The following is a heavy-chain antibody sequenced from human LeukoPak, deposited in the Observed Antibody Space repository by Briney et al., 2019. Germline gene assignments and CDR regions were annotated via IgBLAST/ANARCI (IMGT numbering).Heavy chain of an antibody. CDR1: GGTFSSYA. CDR3: ARDRTAYDFWSGEGGWFDP. Sequence: GASVKVSCKASGGTFSSYAISWVRQAPGQGLEWMGRIIPIFGTANYAQKFQGRVTITTDESTSTAYMELSSLRSEDTAVYYCARDRTAYDFWSGEGGWFDPWGQGTLVAVSS. CDR2: IIPIFGTA. J-gene: IGHJ5*02. V-gene: IGHV1-69*05. D-gene: IGHD3-3*01.